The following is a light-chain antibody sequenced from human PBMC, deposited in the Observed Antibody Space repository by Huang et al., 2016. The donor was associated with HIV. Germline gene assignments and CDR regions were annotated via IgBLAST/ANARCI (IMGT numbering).Light chain of an antibody. J-gene: IGKJ3*01. Sequence: IVLTQSPVSLSVTPGEPASISCTSSQSLLRTFGYSCLHWYVHSPGQSPQLLSSLGSDRASGVPDRFSGSGSGPDFTLRISSVESGDVGVYYCMQTLQTPFTFGPGTTVHIK. CDR3: MQTLQTPFT. V-gene: IGKV2-28*01. CDR1: QSLLRTFGYSC. CDR2: LGS.